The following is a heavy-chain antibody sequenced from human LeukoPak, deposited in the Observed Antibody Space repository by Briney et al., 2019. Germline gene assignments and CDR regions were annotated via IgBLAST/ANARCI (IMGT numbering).Heavy chain of an antibody. CDR2: ISSSSSYI. V-gene: IGHV3-21*01. CDR1: GFIFSSYW. D-gene: IGHD3-10*01. Sequence: GGSLRLSCAASGFIFSSYWMSWVRQAPGKGLEWVSSISSSSSYIYYADSVKGRFTVSRDNAKNSLYLQMNSLRAEDTAVYYCARDLPGRDYYFDYWGQGTLVTVSS. CDR3: ARDLPGRDYYFDY. J-gene: IGHJ4*02.